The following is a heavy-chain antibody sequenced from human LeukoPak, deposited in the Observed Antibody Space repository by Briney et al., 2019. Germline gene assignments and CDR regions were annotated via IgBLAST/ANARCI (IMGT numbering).Heavy chain of an antibody. CDR2: IKQDGSEK. J-gene: IGHJ4*02. D-gene: IGHD4-17*01. CDR1: GFTFSRYW. Sequence: GGSLRLSCAASGFTFSRYWMSWVRQAPGKGLEWVANIKQDGSEKYYVDSVKGRFTISRDNAKNSLYLQMNSLRAEDTAVYYCAKSPEGDYLDYWGQGTLVTVSS. V-gene: IGHV3-7*01. CDR3: AKSPEGDYLDY.